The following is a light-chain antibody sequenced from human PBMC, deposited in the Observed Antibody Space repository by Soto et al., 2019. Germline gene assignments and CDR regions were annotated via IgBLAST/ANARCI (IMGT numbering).Light chain of an antibody. Sequence: QSVLTQPPSASETPGQRVTISCSGSTSNIAGNSVNWYQQLPGAAPRIIIYNVNRRPSGVPDRFSGSKSGTSASLAISGLQSEDEADHFCGAWDDSLNAHVFGTGTKVTVL. J-gene: IGLJ1*01. V-gene: IGLV1-44*01. CDR2: NVN. CDR1: TSNIAGNS. CDR3: GAWDDSLNAHV.